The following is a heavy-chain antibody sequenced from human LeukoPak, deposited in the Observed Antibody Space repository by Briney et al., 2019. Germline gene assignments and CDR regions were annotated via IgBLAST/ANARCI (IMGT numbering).Heavy chain of an antibody. D-gene: IGHD6-13*01. CDR1: GFTFSSYG. CDR3: AKVKVSSSWERTHYYYYGMDV. Sequence: GGSLRLSCAASGFTFSSYGMHWVRQAPGKGLEWVAVIPYDGSNKYYADSVRGRFTISRDNSKNTLYLQMNSLRAEDTAVYYCAKVKVSSSWERTHYYYYGMDVWGQGTTVTVSS. CDR2: IPYDGSNK. V-gene: IGHV3-30*18. J-gene: IGHJ6*02.